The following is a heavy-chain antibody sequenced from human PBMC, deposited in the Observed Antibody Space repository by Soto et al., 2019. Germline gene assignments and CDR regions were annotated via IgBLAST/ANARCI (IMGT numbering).Heavy chain of an antibody. Sequence: PSETLSLTCAVYGGSFSGYYWSWIRQPPGKGLEWIGETNHSGSTNYNPSLKSRVTISVDTSKNQFSLKLSSVTAADTAVYYCARGLSSSSWYGGFDPWGQGTLVTVSS. CDR2: TNHSGST. J-gene: IGHJ5*02. D-gene: IGHD6-13*01. V-gene: IGHV4-34*01. CDR1: GGSFSGYY. CDR3: ARGLSSSSWYGGFDP.